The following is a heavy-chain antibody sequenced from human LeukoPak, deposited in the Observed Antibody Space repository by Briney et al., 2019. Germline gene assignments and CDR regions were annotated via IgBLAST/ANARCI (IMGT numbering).Heavy chain of an antibody. D-gene: IGHD5-18*01. CDR2: INPNSGGT. Sequence: ASVKVSCKASGYTFTGYYMHWVRQAPGQGLEWMGWINPNSGGTNYAQKFQGRVTMTRDTSISTAYMELSRLRSDDTAVYYCARSRTDTAMESVWGKGTTVTVSS. CDR3: ARSRTDTAMESV. V-gene: IGHV1-2*02. J-gene: IGHJ6*04. CDR1: GYTFTGYY.